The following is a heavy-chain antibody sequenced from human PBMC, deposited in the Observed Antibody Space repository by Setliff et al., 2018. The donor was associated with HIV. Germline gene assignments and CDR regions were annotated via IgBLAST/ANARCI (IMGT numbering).Heavy chain of an antibody. J-gene: IGHJ5*02. Sequence: ETLSLTCTVSGGSISSYYWSWIRQSPGRGLEWIGYIYDSGISTHNPSLQSRLTISLDTSKNQFSLKLNSVTAADTAVYFCARGLQGWGSAGPNWFDPWGQGTLVTVSS. CDR2: IYDSGIS. CDR1: GGSISSYY. CDR3: ARGLQGWGSAGPNWFDP. V-gene: IGHV4-59*01. D-gene: IGHD7-27*01.